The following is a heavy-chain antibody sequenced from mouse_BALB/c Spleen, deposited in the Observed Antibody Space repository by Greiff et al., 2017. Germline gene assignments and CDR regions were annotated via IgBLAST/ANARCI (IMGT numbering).Heavy chain of an antibody. CDR1: GYNFTSYW. CDR2: IYPGSGST. J-gene: IGHJ3*01. V-gene: IGHV1-55*01. Sequence: QVQLQQPGAELVKPGTSVKLSCKASGYNFTSYWINWVKLRPGQGLEWIGDIYPGSGSTNYNEKFKSKATLTVDTSSSTAYMQLSSLASEDSALYYCARDRYGAWFAYWGQGTLVTVSA. CDR3: ARDRYGAWFAY. D-gene: IGHD2-14*01.